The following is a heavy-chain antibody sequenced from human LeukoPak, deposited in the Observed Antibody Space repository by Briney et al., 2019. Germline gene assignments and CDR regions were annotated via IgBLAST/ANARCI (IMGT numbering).Heavy chain of an antibody. D-gene: IGHD5-12*01. CDR2: ISGSGVRT. Sequence: GGSLRLSCAASRFTFSSYAMSWVPQAPGKGREWVSAISGSGVRTYYTDSVKGRVTISRDNSKNTLYLQMNSLRAEDTAVYYCAKNGIVATTLGLYYFDYWGQGTLVTVSS. J-gene: IGHJ4*02. V-gene: IGHV3-23*01. CDR3: AKNGIVATTLGLYYFDY. CDR1: RFTFSSYA.